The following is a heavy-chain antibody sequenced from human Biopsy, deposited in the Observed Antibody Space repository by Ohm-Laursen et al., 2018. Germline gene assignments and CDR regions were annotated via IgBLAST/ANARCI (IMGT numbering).Heavy chain of an antibody. Sequence: GSLRLSCSASGFALNTYEMNWVRQAPGKGLEWVSYISSSGSPAYYSDSVKGRFTVSRDNAKNSIYLQMNSLRAEDTAVYYCARDTRWSPYHMDVWGQGTTVTVSS. J-gene: IGHJ6*02. CDR2: ISSSGSPA. CDR1: GFALNTYE. V-gene: IGHV3-48*03. CDR3: ARDTRWSPYHMDV. D-gene: IGHD4-23*01.